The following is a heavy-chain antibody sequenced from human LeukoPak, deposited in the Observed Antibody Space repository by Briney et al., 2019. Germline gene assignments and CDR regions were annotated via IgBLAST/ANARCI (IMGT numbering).Heavy chain of an antibody. J-gene: IGHJ4*02. V-gene: IGHV4-34*01. D-gene: IGHD6-6*01. CDR2: INHSGST. CDR1: GGSFSGYY. CDR3: ARFRIAARRVFASFDY. Sequence: SETLSLTCAVYGGSFSGYYWSWLRQPPGKGLEWIGEINHSGSTNYNPSLKSRVTISVDTSKNQFSLKLSSVTAADTAVYYCARFRIAARRVFASFDYWGQGTLVTVSS.